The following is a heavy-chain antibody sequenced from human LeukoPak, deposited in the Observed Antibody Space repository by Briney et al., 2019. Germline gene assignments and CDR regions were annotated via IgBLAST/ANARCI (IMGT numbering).Heavy chain of an antibody. CDR2: ISSSSSYI. CDR3: AQGGSGSYIDYYGMDV. CDR1: GFTSSSYS. Sequence: GGSLRLSCAASGFTSSSYSMNWVRQAPGKGLEWVSSISSSSSYIYYADSVKGRFTISRDNAKNSLYLQMNSLRAEDTAVYYCAQGGSGSYIDYYGMDVWGQGTTVTVSS. V-gene: IGHV3-21*01. D-gene: IGHD3-10*01. J-gene: IGHJ6*02.